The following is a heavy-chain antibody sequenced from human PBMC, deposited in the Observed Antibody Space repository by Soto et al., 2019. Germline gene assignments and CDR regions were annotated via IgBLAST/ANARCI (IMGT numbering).Heavy chain of an antibody. J-gene: IGHJ4*02. CDR2: INHSGST. CDR3: ARIGVAGTYLDY. V-gene: IGHV4-34*01. Sequence: SETLSLTCAVYGGSFSGYYWSWIRQPPGKGLEWIGEINHSGSTNYNPSLKSRVTISVDTSKNQFSLKLSSVTAADTAVYYCARIGVAGTYLDYWGQGTLVTVSS. CDR1: GGSFSGYY. D-gene: IGHD6-19*01.